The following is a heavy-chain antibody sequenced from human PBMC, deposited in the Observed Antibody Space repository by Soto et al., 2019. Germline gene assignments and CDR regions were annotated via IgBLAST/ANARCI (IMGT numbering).Heavy chain of an antibody. Sequence: QVQLQQWGAGLLKPSETLSLTCAVYGGSFSGYSWSWIRQPPGKGLEWIGEINHSGGTNYNPSLKRRVTTSVDTSKNQFSLKLSPVTAAAPAVYYCARGHRGSAALRPARWFDPWGQGSLVTASS. CDR3: ARGHRGSAALRPARWFDP. D-gene: IGHD3-10*01. V-gene: IGHV4-34*01. CDR2: INHSGGT. J-gene: IGHJ5*02. CDR1: GGSFSGYS.